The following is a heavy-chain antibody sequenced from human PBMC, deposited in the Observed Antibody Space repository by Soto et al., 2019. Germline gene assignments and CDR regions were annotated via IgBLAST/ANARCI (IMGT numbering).Heavy chain of an antibody. D-gene: IGHD3-10*01. CDR2: IRSKAYGGTT. CDR3: TRDGFGESFCYYMDV. CDR1: GVTFGDYA. V-gene: IGHV3-49*03. J-gene: IGHJ6*03. Sequence: GGPLRLSCSASGVTFGDYAVSWFLQTPGKGLEWVGFIRSKAYGGTTEYAASVKGRFTISRDDSKSIAYLQMNSLKTEDTAVYYCTRDGFGESFCYYMDVWGRGTTVTVSS.